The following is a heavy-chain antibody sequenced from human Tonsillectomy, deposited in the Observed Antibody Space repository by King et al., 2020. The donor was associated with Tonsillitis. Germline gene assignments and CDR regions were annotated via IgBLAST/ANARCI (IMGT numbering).Heavy chain of an antibody. CDR2: IDPSDSHT. CDR3: ARRADSSNWYYYFDY. CDR1: GYSFTSYW. V-gene: IGHV5-10-1*03. Sequence: VQLVESGAEVKKPGESLRISCKGSGYSFTSYWISWVRQMPGKGLEWMGRIDPSDSHTNYRPSFQGHVTISADKSISTAYLQWSSLKASDTAMYYCARRADSSNWYYYFDYWGQGTLVTVAS. J-gene: IGHJ4*02. D-gene: IGHD6-13*01.